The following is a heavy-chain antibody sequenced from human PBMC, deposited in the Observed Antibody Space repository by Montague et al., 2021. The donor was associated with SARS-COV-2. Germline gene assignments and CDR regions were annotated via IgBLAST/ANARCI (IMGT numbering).Heavy chain of an antibody. CDR1: GGSVRSSNDC. J-gene: IGHJ4*02. CDR3: ARGPKMYGELADY. D-gene: IGHD4-17*01. CDR2: FYYSGNT. V-gene: IGHV4-39*01. Sequence: SETLSLTCTVSGGSVRSSNDCWGWIRQPPGKGLEWIANFYYSGNTYYNPSLKSRVTISVDTSNNQFSLKLSSVTAADTAVYYCARGPKMYGELADYWGQGTLVNVSS.